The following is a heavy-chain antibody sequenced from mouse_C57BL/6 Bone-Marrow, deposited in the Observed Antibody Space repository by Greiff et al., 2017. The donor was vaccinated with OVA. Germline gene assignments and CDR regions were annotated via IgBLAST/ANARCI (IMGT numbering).Heavy chain of an antibody. CDR2: IDPSDSYT. J-gene: IGHJ3*01. CDR3: AREGDYDYGWFAY. V-gene: IGHV1-59*01. CDR1: GYTFTSYW. D-gene: IGHD2-4*01. Sequence: VQLQQPGAELVRPGTSVKLSCKASGYTFTSYWMHWVKQRPGQGLEWIGVIDPSDSYTNYNQKFKGKATLTVDTSSSTAYMQLSSLTSEDSAVYYCAREGDYDYGWFAYWGQGTLVTVSA.